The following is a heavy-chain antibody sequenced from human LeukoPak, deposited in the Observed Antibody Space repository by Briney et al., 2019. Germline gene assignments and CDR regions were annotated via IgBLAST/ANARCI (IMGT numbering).Heavy chain of an antibody. Sequence: PSETLSLTCAVYGGSFSGYYWSWIRQPPGKGLEWIGEINHSGSTNYNPSLKSRVTISVDTSKNQFSLKLSSVTAADTAVYYCARAQIFGVVISYFDYWGQGTLVTVSS. D-gene: IGHD3-3*01. J-gene: IGHJ4*02. CDR1: GGSFSGYY. CDR3: ARAQIFGVVISYFDY. CDR2: INHSGST. V-gene: IGHV4-34*01.